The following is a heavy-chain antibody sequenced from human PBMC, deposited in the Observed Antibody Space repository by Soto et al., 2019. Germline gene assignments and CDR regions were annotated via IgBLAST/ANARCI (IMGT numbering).Heavy chain of an antibody. V-gene: IGHV3-74*01. CDR2: IDEYGNTI. Sequence: PGGSLRLSCAASGFTFSSYWMHWVRQVPGKGLLWVSRIDEYGNTIDYADSVRGRFTISRDNARSTLYLEMNSLRAEDTALYYCTRDIGGRWAYWGPGTLVSVSS. CDR3: TRDIGGRWAY. CDR1: GFTFSSYW. D-gene: IGHD3-16*01. J-gene: IGHJ4*02.